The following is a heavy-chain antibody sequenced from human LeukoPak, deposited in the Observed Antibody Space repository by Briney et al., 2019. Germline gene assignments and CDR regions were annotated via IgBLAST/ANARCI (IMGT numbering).Heavy chain of an antibody. CDR1: GFTFSSYS. CDR3: ARDSRSGWYDY. D-gene: IGHD6-19*01. J-gene: IGHJ4*02. CDR2: ISSSSSYI. V-gene: IGHV3-21*01. Sequence: PGGSLRLSCAASGFTFSSYSMNWVRQAPGKGLEWVSSISSSSSYIYYADSLKGRFTISRDNAKNSLYLQMNSLRAEDTAVYYCARDSRSGWYDYWGQGTLVTVSS.